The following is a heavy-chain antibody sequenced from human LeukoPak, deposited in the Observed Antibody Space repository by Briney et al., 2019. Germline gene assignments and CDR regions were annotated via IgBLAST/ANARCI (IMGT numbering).Heavy chain of an antibody. Sequence: PGRSLRLSCAASGFSFSSYGMHWVRQAPGKGLEWVAVIWYDGTNKYYADSVKGRFTISRDNSKNTLYLQMNSLRAEDTALYYCARRYYDFWSGYFQEGAFDIWGQGTMVTVSS. D-gene: IGHD3-3*01. J-gene: IGHJ3*02. CDR3: ARRYYDFWSGYFQEGAFDI. CDR1: GFSFSSYG. V-gene: IGHV3-33*01. CDR2: IWYDGTNK.